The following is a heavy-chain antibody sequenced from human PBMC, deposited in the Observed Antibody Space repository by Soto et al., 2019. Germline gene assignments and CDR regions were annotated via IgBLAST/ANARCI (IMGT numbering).Heavy chain of an antibody. V-gene: IGHV3-23*01. CDR3: ARSPPDIVVVPAALTAYFDY. CDR1: GFTFSSYA. J-gene: IGHJ4*02. Sequence: PGGSLRLSCAASGFTFSSYAMSWVRQAPGKGLEWVSAISGSGGSTYYADSVKGRFTISRDNSKNTLYLQMNSLRAEDTAVYYCARSPPDIVVVPAALTAYFDYWGQGTLVTVPS. CDR2: ISGSGGST. D-gene: IGHD2-2*01.